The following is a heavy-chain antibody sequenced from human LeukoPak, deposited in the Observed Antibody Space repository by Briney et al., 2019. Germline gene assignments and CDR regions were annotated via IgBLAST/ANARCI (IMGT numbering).Heavy chain of an antibody. V-gene: IGHV4-39*01. Sequence: PSETLSLTCTVSGGSISSSSYYCGWIRQPPGKGLEWIGTIDYSGNTYYNPSLKSRVIISIDTSKNQFSLKVSSVTAADTAVYCCARLDYGDYGGFDYWGQGTLVTVSS. CDR3: ARLDYGDYGGFDY. CDR2: IDYSGNT. CDR1: GGSISSSSYY. D-gene: IGHD4-17*01. J-gene: IGHJ4*02.